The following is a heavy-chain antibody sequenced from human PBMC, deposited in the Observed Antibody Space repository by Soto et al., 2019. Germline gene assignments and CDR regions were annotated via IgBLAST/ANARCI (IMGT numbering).Heavy chain of an antibody. CDR1: GYSFTSSW. CDR2: IDPSDSYI. Sequence: GESLKISCQGSGYSFTSSWISWVRQMPGEGLEWMGRIDPSDSYINYSPSFQGRVTISADKSISTAFLQWSSLKASDTAMYYCARRGSSSSFFYDSWGQGTLVTVSS. V-gene: IGHV5-10-1*01. CDR3: ARRGSSSSFFYDS. D-gene: IGHD6-6*01. J-gene: IGHJ4*02.